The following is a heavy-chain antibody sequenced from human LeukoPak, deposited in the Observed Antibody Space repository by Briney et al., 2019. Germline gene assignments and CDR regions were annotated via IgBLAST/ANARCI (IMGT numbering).Heavy chain of an antibody. J-gene: IGHJ4*02. V-gene: IGHV1-18*01. D-gene: IGHD3-16*02. CDR3: ARDSFDYVWGSYRNFDY. CDR1: GYTFTSYG. CDR2: ISAYSGNT. Sequence: ASVKVSCKASGYTFTSYGISWVRQAPGQGLERMGWISAYSGNTNYAQKLQGRVTMTTDTSTSTAYMELRSLRSDDTAVYYCARDSFDYVWGSYRNFDYWGQGTLVTVSS.